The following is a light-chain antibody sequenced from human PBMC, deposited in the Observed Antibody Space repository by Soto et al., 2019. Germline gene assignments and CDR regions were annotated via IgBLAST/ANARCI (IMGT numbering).Light chain of an antibody. CDR3: QQRSNWPIT. CDR2: GAS. V-gene: IGKV3-11*01. J-gene: IGKJ5*01. Sequence: EIVLTQSPATLSLSPGVRATLSCRASQSVSTNVAWYQQKPGQAPRLLIYGASIRATTTPAKFSGSGSGTDFTLTISSLEPEDFAVYYCQQRSNWPITFGQGTRLEIK. CDR1: QSVSTN.